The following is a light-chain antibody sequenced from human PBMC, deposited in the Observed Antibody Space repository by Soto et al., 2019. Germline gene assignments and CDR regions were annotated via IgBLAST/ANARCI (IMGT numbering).Light chain of an antibody. CDR3: QQRSNWPIT. J-gene: IGKJ5*01. V-gene: IGKV3-11*01. CDR1: QSVSNY. Sequence: EIVLTQSPATLSLSPGERATLSCRASQSVSNYLAWYQQKPGQAPRLLIYDASNRATDIPARFSGSGSGTDLTLTISSLEPEDFEVYYCQQRSNWPITFGQGTRLDIK. CDR2: DAS.